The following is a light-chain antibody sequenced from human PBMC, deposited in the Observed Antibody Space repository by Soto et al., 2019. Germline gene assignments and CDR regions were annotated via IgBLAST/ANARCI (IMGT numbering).Light chain of an antibody. Sequence: QSALTQPASVSGSPGQSITISCIGTSSDVGGYNYVSWYQQHPGKAPKLMMYEVSNRPSGISNRFSGSKSGATASLTISGLQAEDEADYYCSSYTISSTVVFGGGTKLTV. J-gene: IGLJ2*01. CDR3: SSYTISSTVV. V-gene: IGLV2-14*01. CDR1: SSDVGGYNY. CDR2: EVS.